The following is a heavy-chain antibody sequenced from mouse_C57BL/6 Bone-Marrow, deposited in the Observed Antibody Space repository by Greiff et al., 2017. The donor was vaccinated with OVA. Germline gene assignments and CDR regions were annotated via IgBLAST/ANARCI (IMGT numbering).Heavy chain of an antibody. CDR3: TKDDVWYFDV. CDR2: IDPENGDA. D-gene: IGHD2-12*01. Sequence: VHVKQSGAELVRPGASVKLSCTASGFNIKDDYMHWVKQRPEQGLEWIGWIDPENGDAEYASKFQGKATITADTSSNTAYLQLSSLTSEDTAVYYCTKDDVWYFDVWGTGTTVTVSS. J-gene: IGHJ1*03. V-gene: IGHV14-4*01. CDR1: GFNIKDDY.